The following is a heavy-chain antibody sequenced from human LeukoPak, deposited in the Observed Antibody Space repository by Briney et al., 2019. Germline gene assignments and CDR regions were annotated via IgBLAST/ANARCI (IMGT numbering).Heavy chain of an antibody. Sequence: ASVKVSCKASGYTFTSYDINWVRQATGQGLEWMGWINPNSGGTNYAQKFQGRVTMTRDTSISTAYMELSRLRSDDTAVYYCARVDPGYCSSTSCPYYYYYMDVWGKGTTVTVSS. V-gene: IGHV1-2*02. CDR3: ARVDPGYCSSTSCPYYYYYMDV. D-gene: IGHD2-2*01. CDR2: INPNSGGT. J-gene: IGHJ6*03. CDR1: GYTFTSYD.